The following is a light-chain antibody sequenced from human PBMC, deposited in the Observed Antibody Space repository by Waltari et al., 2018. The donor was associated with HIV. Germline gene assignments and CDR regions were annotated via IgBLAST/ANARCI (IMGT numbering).Light chain of an antibody. V-gene: IGKV3-15*01. CDR2: CAS. J-gene: IGKJ2*01. CDR1: QSVSSN. Sequence: EIVMTQSPATLSVSPGERANLSCRASQSVSSNLAWYQQKPGQAPRLLIYCASTRATGIPARFSGSGSGTEFTLTISSLQSEDFAVYYCQQYNNWPPSYTFGQGTKLEIK. CDR3: QQYNNWPPSYT.